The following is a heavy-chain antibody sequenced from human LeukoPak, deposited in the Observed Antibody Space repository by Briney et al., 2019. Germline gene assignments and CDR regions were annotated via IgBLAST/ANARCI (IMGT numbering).Heavy chain of an antibody. D-gene: IGHD3-22*01. V-gene: IGHV3-30*18. Sequence: GGSLRLSCAASGFTFSSYGMHWVRQAPGKGLEWVAVISYDGSNKYYADSVKGRFTISRDNSKNTLYLQMNSLRAEDTAVYYCAKGGGGQSDSSGYYYVLDYWGQGTLVTVSS. CDR3: AKGGGGQSDSSGYYYVLDY. CDR1: GFTFSSYG. J-gene: IGHJ4*02. CDR2: ISYDGSNK.